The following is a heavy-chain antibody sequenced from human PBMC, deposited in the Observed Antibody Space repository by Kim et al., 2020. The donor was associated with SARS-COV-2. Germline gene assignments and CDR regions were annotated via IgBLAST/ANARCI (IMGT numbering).Heavy chain of an antibody. D-gene: IGHD3-10*01. CDR3: ARGVYGSGSYTLGFDP. CDR2: MNPNSGNT. CDR1: GYTFTSYD. Sequence: ASVKVSCKASGYTFTSYDINWVRQATGQGPEWMGWMNPNSGNTGYSQKFQGRITMTRNTSISTAYMELSRLRSEDTAVYYCARGVYGSGSYTLGFDPWGQGTQVTVSS. V-gene: IGHV1-8*01. J-gene: IGHJ5*02.